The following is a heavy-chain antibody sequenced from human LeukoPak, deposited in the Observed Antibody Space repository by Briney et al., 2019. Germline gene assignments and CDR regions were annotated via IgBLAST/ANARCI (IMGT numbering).Heavy chain of an antibody. D-gene: IGHD3-22*01. CDR3: ATQSYYYDSSGYNTT. Sequence: GGSLRLSCAASGFTFSKFWMNWVRHTPGKGLEWVASIKQDGTEKYYADSVKGRFTISRDNGKNSLYLQMSSLRAEDTAIYYCATQSYYYDSSGYNTTRGQGTLVTVSS. CDR1: GFTFSKFW. CDR2: IKQDGTEK. V-gene: IGHV3-7*01. J-gene: IGHJ4*02.